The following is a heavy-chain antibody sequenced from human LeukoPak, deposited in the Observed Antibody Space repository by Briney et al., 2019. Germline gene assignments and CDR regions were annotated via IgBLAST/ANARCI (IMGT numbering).Heavy chain of an antibody. CDR3: AKASYRGSYYDY. Sequence: GGSLRLSCAASGFTFSIYGMHWVRQAPGKGLQWVAFIQYDGTNKYYVDSVKGRFTISRDNSKNTLYLQMNSLRAEDTAVYYCAKASYRGSYYDYWGQGTLVTFSS. CDR1: GFTFSIYG. CDR2: IQYDGTNK. J-gene: IGHJ4*02. V-gene: IGHV3-30*02. D-gene: IGHD1-26*01.